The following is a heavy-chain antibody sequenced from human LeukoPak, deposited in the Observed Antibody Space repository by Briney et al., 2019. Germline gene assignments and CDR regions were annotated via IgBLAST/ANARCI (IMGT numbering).Heavy chain of an antibody. CDR1: GYTFTGYY. J-gene: IGHJ4*02. Sequence: GASVKVSCKASGYTFTGYYMHWVRQAPGHGLEWMGWINPNIGGTNYAQKLQGRVTMTRDTSISIAYMELSRLRSDDAAVYYCARDGRNFYDSSGYSYWAYWGQGTLVTVSS. CDR3: ARDGRNFYDSSGYSYWAY. D-gene: IGHD3-22*01. CDR2: INPNIGGT. V-gene: IGHV1-2*02.